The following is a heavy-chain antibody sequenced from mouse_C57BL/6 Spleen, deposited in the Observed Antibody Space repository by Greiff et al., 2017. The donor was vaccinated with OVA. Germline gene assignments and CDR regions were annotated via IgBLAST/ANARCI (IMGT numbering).Heavy chain of an antibody. V-gene: IGHV14-4*01. CDR1: GFNIQDDY. J-gene: IGHJ3*01. CDR3: TTTGAY. CDR2: IDPENGDT. Sequence: VHVKQSGAELVRPGASVKLSCTASGFNIQDDYMPWVKQRPDKGLEWIGWIDPENGDTEYASKFQGKATITADTSSNTAYLQLSSLKSEDTAVYDCTTTGAYWGQGTLVTVSA.